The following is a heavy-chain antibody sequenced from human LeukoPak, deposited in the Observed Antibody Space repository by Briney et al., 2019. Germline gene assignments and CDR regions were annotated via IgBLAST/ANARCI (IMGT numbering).Heavy chain of an antibody. CDR1: GFTFSSYA. CDR2: ISYDGSNK. Sequence: GRSLRLSCAASGFTFSSYAMHWVRQAPGKGLEWVAVISYDGSNKCYADSVKGRFTISRDNAKNSLYLQMNSLRAEDTAVYYCARRLQPHYYYYGMDVWGQGTTVTVSS. V-gene: IGHV3-30*04. CDR3: ARRLQPHYYYYGMDV. J-gene: IGHJ6*02.